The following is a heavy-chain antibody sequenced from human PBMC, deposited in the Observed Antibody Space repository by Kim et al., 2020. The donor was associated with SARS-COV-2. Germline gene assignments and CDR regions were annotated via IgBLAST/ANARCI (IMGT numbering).Heavy chain of an antibody. CDR1: GFTFSDDH. Sequence: GGSLRLSCAASGFTFSDDHMDWVRQAPGKGLEWVGRSRNKVNSYTTEYAASVKGRFTLSRDDSKNSLYLQMNSLKTEDTAVYYCARVYTSGYVDYWGQGTLVTVSS. D-gene: IGHD6-19*01. J-gene: IGHJ4*02. V-gene: IGHV3-72*01. CDR2: SRNKVNSYTT. CDR3: ARVYTSGYVDY.